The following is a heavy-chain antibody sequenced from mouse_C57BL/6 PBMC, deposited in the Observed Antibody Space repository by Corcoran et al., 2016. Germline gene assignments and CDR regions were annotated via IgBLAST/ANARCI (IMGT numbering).Heavy chain of an antibody. Sequence: QVQLQQSGAELARPGASVKLSCKASGYTFTSYGISWVKQRTGQGLEWIGEIYPRSGNTYYNEKFKGKATLTADKSSSTAYMELRSLTSEDSAVYFCARSVYGNYGEGFAYWGQGTLVTVSA. V-gene: IGHV1-81*01. J-gene: IGHJ3*01. D-gene: IGHD2-1*01. CDR3: ARSVYGNYGEGFAY. CDR2: IYPRSGNT. CDR1: GYTFTSYG.